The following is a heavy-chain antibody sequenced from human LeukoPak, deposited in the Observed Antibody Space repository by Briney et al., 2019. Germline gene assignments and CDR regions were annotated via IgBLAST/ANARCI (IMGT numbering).Heavy chain of an antibody. Sequence: ASVKVSCKASGYTFTGYYMHWVRQAPGQGLEWMGRINPNSGGTNYAQKFQGRVTMTRDTSISTAYMELSRLRSDDTAVYYCAGGRGRGYSYGYFDYWGQGTLVTVSS. V-gene: IGHV1-2*06. CDR1: GYTFTGYY. D-gene: IGHD5-18*01. CDR3: AGGRGRGYSYGYFDY. CDR2: INPNSGGT. J-gene: IGHJ4*02.